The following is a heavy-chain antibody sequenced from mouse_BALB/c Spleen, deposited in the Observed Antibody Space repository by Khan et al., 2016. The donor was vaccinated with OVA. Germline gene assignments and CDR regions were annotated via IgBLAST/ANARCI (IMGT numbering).Heavy chain of an antibody. CDR1: GYTFTSYV. D-gene: IGHD1-1*01. Sequence: EVQLQESGPEVVKPGASVKMSCKASGYTFTSYVMHWVKQKPGQGLEWIGYIYPFNDATKFNEKFNGKATLTSDKSSSTAYMELSSLTSEDSAVYYCAQVGSYYVSFVYWGQGTLVTVSA. CDR3: AQVGSYYVSFVY. J-gene: IGHJ3*01. CDR2: IYPFNDAT. V-gene: IGHV1S136*01.